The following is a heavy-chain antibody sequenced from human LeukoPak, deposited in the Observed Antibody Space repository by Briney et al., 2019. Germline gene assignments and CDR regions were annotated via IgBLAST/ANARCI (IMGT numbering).Heavy chain of an antibody. CDR1: GFTFNNYA. Sequence: GGSLRLSCAASGFTFNNYAMSWVRQAPAKGLEWVSTISGSGGSTYYADSVKGRFTISRDNSRTKLYLQMNSLRAEDTAVYYCAKDRAAPATPYNWFDPWGQGALVTVSS. V-gene: IGHV3-23*01. CDR2: ISGSGGST. J-gene: IGHJ5*02. D-gene: IGHD6-13*01. CDR3: AKDRAAPATPYNWFDP.